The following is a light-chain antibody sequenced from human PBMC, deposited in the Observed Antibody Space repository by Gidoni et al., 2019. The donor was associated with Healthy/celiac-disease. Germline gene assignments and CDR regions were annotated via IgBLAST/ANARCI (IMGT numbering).Light chain of an antibody. CDR1: SSDVGGYNY. V-gene: IGLV2-14*01. J-gene: IGLJ2*01. CDR3: SSYTSSSTVV. CDR2: DVS. Sequence: QSALTQPASVSGSPGQSITISCIGTSSDVGGYNYVSWYQQHPGKAPKLMIYDVSNRPSGVSNRFSGSKSGNTASRTISGLQAEDEADYYCSSYTSSSTVVFGGGTKLTVL.